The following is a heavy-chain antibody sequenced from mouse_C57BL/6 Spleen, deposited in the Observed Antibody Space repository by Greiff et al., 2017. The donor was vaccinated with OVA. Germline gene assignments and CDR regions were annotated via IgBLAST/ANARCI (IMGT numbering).Heavy chain of an antibody. CDR3: ARWLLPWVDY. V-gene: IGHV3-6*01. CDR1: GYSITSGYY. J-gene: IGHJ4*01. D-gene: IGHD2-3*01. Sequence: ESGPGLVKPSQSLSLTCSVTGYSITSGYYWNWIRQFPGNKLEWMGYISYDGSNNYNPSLKNRISITRDTSKNQFFLKLNSVTTEDTATYYCARWLLPWVDYWGQGTSVTVSS. CDR2: ISYDGSN.